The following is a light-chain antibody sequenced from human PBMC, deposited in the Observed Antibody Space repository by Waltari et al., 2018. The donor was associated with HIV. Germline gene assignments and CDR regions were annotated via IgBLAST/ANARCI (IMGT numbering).Light chain of an antibody. CDR1: DIETNN. J-gene: IGLJ2*01. CDR2: DDS. V-gene: IGLV3-21*02. Sequence: SYVLTQPPSVSVAPGQTARITCGGNDIETNNVNWYQQKPGQAPVLVVYDDSDRPSGIPERFSGSNSGNTATLTITRVEAGDEADYYCQVWDPSSDHVVFGGGTKLTVL. CDR3: QVWDPSSDHVV.